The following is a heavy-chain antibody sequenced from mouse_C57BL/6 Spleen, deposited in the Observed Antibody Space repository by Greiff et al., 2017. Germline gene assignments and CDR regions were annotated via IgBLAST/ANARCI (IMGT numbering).Heavy chain of an antibody. CDR1: GYTFTSYW. V-gene: IGHV1-52*01. J-gene: IGHJ2*01. CDR2: IDPSDSET. Sequence: VQLQQPGAELVRPGSSVQLSCKASGYTFTSYWMHWVKQRPIQGLEWIGNIDPSDSETHYNQKFKDKATLTVDKSSSTAYMQLSSLTSEDSAVYYCARGGDFDYWGQGTTLTVSS. CDR3: ARGGDFDY.